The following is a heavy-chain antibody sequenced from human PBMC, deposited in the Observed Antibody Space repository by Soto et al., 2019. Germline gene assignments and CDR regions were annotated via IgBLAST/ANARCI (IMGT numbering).Heavy chain of an antibody. Sequence: SVKVSCNASGGTFSSYAISWVRQAPGQGLEWMGGIIPIFGTANYAQKCQGRVTITADESTSTAYMELSSRSSEDTAVYYCARDGGINYVVLWGQGTTVTVSS. CDR1: GGTFSSYA. V-gene: IGHV1-69*13. D-gene: IGHD3-16*01. CDR2: IIPIFGTA. J-gene: IGHJ6*02. CDR3: ARDGGINYVVL.